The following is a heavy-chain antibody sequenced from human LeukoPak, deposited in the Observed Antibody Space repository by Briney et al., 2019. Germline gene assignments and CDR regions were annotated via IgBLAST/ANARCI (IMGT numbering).Heavy chain of an antibody. J-gene: IGHJ4*02. CDR2: INHSGST. D-gene: IGHD3-3*01. CDR3: ARAPKYYDFWSTPGPNFDY. V-gene: IGHV4-34*01. CDR1: GGSFSGYY. Sequence: SETLSLTCAVYGGSFSGYYWSWIRQPPGKGLEWIGEINHSGSTNYNPSLKSRVTISVDTSKNQFSLKLSSVTAADTAVYYCARAPKYYDFWSTPGPNFDYWGQGTLVTVSS.